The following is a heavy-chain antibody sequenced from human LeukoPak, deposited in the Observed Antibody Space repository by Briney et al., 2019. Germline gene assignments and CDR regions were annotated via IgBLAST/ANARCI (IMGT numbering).Heavy chain of an antibody. Sequence: GGSLRLSCAASGFTFSNYGMHWVRQAPGKGLEWVAVMWYDGSNKYYADSVKGRFTISRDNSKNTLYLQMNSLRAEDTAIYYCAKGLVADGHDVFDIWGQGTMVTVSS. V-gene: IGHV3-33*06. J-gene: IGHJ3*02. CDR3: AKGLVADGHDVFDI. D-gene: IGHD6-13*01. CDR2: MWYDGSNK. CDR1: GFTFSNYG.